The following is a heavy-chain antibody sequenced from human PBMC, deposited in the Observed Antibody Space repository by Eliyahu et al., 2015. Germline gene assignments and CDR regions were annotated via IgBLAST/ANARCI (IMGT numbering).Heavy chain of an antibody. CDR3: ARVLGYCSSTSCYSGWFDP. CDR1: GFSLSTSGXR. J-gene: IGHJ5*02. CDR2: IDWDDDK. V-gene: IGHV2-70*04. D-gene: IGHD2-2*01. Sequence: QVTLKESGPALVKPTQTLTLTCTFSGFSLSTSGXRVSWIRQPPGKALEWLARIDWDDDKFYSTSLKTRLTISKDTSKNQVVLTMTNMDPVDTATYYCARVLGYCSSTSCYSGWFDPWGQGTLVTVSS.